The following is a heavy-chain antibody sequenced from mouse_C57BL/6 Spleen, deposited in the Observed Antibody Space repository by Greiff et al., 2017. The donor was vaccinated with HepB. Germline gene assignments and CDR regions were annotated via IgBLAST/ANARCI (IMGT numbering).Heavy chain of an antibody. CDR2: INPSSGYT. CDR1: GYTFTSYT. CDR3: ARRDDGYAWFAY. Sequence: QVHVKQSGAELARPGASVKMSCKASGYTFTSYTMHWVKQRPGQGLEWIGYINPSSGYTKYNQKFKDKATLTADKSSSTAYMQLSSLTSEDSAVYYCARRDDGYAWFAYWGQGTLVTVSA. V-gene: IGHV1-4*01. J-gene: IGHJ3*01. D-gene: IGHD2-3*01.